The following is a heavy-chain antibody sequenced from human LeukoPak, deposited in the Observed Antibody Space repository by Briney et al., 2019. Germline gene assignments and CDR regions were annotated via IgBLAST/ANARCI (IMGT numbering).Heavy chain of an antibody. CDR1: GYTFTSYG. CDR3: ACAGKGCSSWYDWFDP. D-gene: IGHD6-13*01. CDR2: IIPIFGTA. V-gene: IGHV1-69*13. Sequence: ASVKVSCKASGYTFTSYGISWVRQAPGQGLEWMGGIIPIFGTANYAQKFQGRVTITADESTSTAYMELSSLRSEDTAVYYCACAGKGCSSWYDWFDPWGQGTLVTVSS. J-gene: IGHJ5*02.